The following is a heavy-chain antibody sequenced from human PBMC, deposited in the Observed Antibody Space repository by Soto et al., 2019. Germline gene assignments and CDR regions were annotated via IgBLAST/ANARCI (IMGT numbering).Heavy chain of an antibody. CDR3: ARRLRSSVAFDI. CDR2: IIPILGIA. V-gene: IGHV1-69*02. D-gene: IGHD4-17*01. CDR1: GGTFSSYT. J-gene: IGHJ3*02. Sequence: ASVKVSCKASGGTFSSYTISWVRQAPGQGLEWMGRIIPILGIANYAQKFQGRVTITADKSTSTAYMELSSLRSEDTAVYYCARRLRSSVAFDIWGQGTMVTASS.